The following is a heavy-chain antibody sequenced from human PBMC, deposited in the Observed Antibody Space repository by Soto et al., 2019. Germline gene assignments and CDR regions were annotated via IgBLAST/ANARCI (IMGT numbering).Heavy chain of an antibody. CDR2: ISYDGSNR. V-gene: IGHV3-30-3*01. D-gene: IGHD1-26*01. CDR3: AQLLGGSYAFEI. CDR1: GFTFRNYP. Sequence: VQLVGSGGGVVQSGRSLRLSCAASGFTFRNYPMNWVRQAPDKGLQWVAVISYDGSNRDYADSVRGRFTISRDNSKNTLYLQMNSLRPEDTAVYYCAQLLGGSYAFEIWGQGTMVTVSS. J-gene: IGHJ3*02.